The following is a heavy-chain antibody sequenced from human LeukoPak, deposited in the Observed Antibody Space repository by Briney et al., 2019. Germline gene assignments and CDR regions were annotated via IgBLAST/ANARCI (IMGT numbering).Heavy chain of an antibody. J-gene: IGHJ6*02. Sequence: ASVKVSCKASGYTFTGYYMHWVRQAPGQGLEWMGWINPNSGGTNYAQKFQGWVTMTRDTSISTAYMELSRLRSDDTAVYYCAIGPSSTPYYYYGMDVWGQGTTATVSS. CDR3: AIGPSSTPYYYYGMDV. CDR1: GYTFTGYY. D-gene: IGHD6-13*01. CDR2: INPNSGGT. V-gene: IGHV1-2*04.